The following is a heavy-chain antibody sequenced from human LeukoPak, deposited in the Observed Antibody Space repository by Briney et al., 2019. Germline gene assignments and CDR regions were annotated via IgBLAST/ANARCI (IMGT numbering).Heavy chain of an antibody. CDR1: GFTFSDYG. Sequence: PGGSLRLSCAASGFTFSDYGMHWVRQAPGKGLEWVAVIWYDGSNKYYADSVKGRFTISRDNSRNTLYLQMNSLRAEDTAVYYCARGYTTSGRAYWGQGTLVTVSS. J-gene: IGHJ4*02. V-gene: IGHV3-33*01. CDR2: IWYDGSNK. CDR3: ARGYTTSGRAY. D-gene: IGHD3-10*01.